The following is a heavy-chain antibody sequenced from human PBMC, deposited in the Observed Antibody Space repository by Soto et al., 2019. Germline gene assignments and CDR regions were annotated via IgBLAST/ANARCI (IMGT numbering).Heavy chain of an antibody. CDR3: AREGGSYRNHFDY. Sequence: GGSLRLSCAASGFTFSSYAMHWVRQAPGKGLEWVAVISYDGSNKYYADSVKGRFTISRDNSKNTLYLQMNSLRAEDTAVYYCAREGGSYRNHFDYWGQGTLVTVSS. CDR2: ISYDGSNK. V-gene: IGHV3-30-3*01. D-gene: IGHD1-26*01. CDR1: GFTFSSYA. J-gene: IGHJ4*02.